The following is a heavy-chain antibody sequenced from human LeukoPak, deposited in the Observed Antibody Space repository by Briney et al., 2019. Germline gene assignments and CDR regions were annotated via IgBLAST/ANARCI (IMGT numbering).Heavy chain of an antibody. J-gene: IGHJ5*02. Sequence: SSETLSLTCTVSGGSISSYYWSWIRQPPGKGLEWIGYINYSGSTNYNPSLKSRVTISVDTSKNQFSLKLSSVTAADTAVYYCARHHSSSWYDWFDPWGQGTLVTVSS. V-gene: IGHV4-59*08. CDR1: GGSISSYY. CDR3: ARHHSSSWYDWFDP. CDR2: INYSGST. D-gene: IGHD6-13*01.